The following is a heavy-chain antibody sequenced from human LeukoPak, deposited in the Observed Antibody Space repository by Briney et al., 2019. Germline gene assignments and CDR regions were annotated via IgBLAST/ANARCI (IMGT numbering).Heavy chain of an antibody. J-gene: IGHJ5*02. Sequence: GGSLRLSCAASGFAFSNYWMSWVRQAPGKGLEWVAIIKPDGSETHYVDSVKGRFTISRDNAKNSLYLQMNSLRAEDTAVYYCARYSSSAGRLDPWGQGTLVTVSS. CDR1: GFAFSNYW. D-gene: IGHD6-6*01. CDR3: ARYSSSAGRLDP. V-gene: IGHV3-7*03. CDR2: IKPDGSET.